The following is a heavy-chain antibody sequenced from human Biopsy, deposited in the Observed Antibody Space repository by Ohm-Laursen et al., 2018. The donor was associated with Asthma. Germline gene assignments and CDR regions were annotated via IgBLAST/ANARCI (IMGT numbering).Heavy chain of an antibody. CDR2: HDHEEGGT. CDR1: GYSLTDLS. D-gene: IGHD4-17*01. J-gene: IGHJ4*02. CDR3: ASDFPKDYVRYNFQF. Sequence: ATVKISCKISGYSLTDLSMHWVRQAPGQGLEWMGGHDHEEGGTVNARRFQGRVTMTEDTSTVTAYMELSSLSSDDTAVYYCASDFPKDYVRYNFQFWGQGTLVTVSS. V-gene: IGHV1-24*01.